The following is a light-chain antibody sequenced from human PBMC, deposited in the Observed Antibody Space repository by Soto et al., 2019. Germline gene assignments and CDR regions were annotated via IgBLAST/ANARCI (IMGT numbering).Light chain of an antibody. CDR1: RRDVAVYNY. V-gene: IGLV2-11*01. CDR3: CSYPARYTFSV. J-gene: IGLJ1*01. CDR2: DVT. Sequence: QSALTQPRSVSGSPGQAVLISCAGSRRDVAVYNYVSWYQQHPGKAPKLIIFDVTTRPSGVPHRFCASQSGNTASLTLSGLPAEDEADYFCCSYPARYTFSVFGSGTKVTVL.